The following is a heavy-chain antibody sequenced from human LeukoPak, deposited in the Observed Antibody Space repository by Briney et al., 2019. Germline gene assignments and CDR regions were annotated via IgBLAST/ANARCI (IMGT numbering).Heavy chain of an antibody. CDR1: GGTFSRYS. V-gene: IGHV1-69*13. D-gene: IGHD1-1*01. J-gene: IGHJ5*02. CDR2: IIPMFGTT. Sequence: GASVKVSCKASGGTFSRYSISWVRQAPGQGLEWMGEIIPMFGTTDYAQKFQGRVTITADESTTTAYMELSSLRSEDTAVYYCARDTPLRLENWFDPWGQGTLVTVSS. CDR3: ARDTPLRLENWFDP.